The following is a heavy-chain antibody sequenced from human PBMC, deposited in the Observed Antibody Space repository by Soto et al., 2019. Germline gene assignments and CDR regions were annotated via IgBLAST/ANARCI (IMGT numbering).Heavy chain of an antibody. CDR3: ARSYDSSVYYSLRTRDKQPHYYYYVLSV. D-gene: IGHD3-22*01. V-gene: IGHV4-59*01. Sequence: QVQLQDSGPGLVKPSETLSLTCTVSGCSISSYYWSWIRQPPGKGLAWIGYIYYSGSTNYKPSLKSRVTISVDTSKKKCYLKRCFVTAAETAVYYRARSYDSSVYYSLRTRDKQPHYYYYVLSVWGEVATVTGSS. CDR1: GCSISSYY. J-gene: IGHJ6*04. CDR2: IYYSGST.